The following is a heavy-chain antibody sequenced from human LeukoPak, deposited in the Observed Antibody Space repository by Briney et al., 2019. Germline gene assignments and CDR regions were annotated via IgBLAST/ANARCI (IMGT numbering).Heavy chain of an antibody. CDR3: ARSSSGWYGNSDY. CDR1: GYTFTGYY. J-gene: IGHJ4*02. CDR2: INPNSGGT. V-gene: IGHV1-2*02. Sequence: ASVKVSCKASGYTFTGYYMHWVRQAPGQGLEWMGWINPNSGGTNYAQKFQGRVTMTTDTSRSTAYMELSRLRSDDTAVYYCARSSSGWYGNSDYWGQGTLVTVSS. D-gene: IGHD6-19*01.